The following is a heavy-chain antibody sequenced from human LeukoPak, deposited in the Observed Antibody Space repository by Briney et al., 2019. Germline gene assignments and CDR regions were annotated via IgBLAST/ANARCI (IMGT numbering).Heavy chain of an antibody. CDR2: INPNSGGT. CDR1: GYTFTGYY. CDR3: ARGRLAAAGLVDY. Sequence: ASVKVSCKASGYTFTGYYMHWVRQAPGQGLEWTGWINPNSGGTNYAQKFQGRVTMTRDTSISTAYMELSRLRSDDTAVYYCARGRLAAAGLVDYWGQGTLVTVSS. V-gene: IGHV1-2*02. D-gene: IGHD6-13*01. J-gene: IGHJ4*02.